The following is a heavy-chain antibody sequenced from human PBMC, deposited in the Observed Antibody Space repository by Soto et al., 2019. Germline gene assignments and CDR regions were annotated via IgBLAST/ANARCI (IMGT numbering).Heavy chain of an antibody. CDR1: GDSISAYS. V-gene: IGHV4-59*01. D-gene: IGHD5-12*01. CDR2: IHYNGNT. J-gene: IGHJ4*02. CDR3: AREGNLGRWLQPLDF. Sequence: QVQLQVSAPGLVKPSETLSLTCTVSGDSISAYSWSWVRQPPGKGLEWIGNIHYNGNTKYNPSLKSRVSXPFASSXXQFSLRLISVTAADTAKYFCAREGNLGRWLQPLDFWGQGTLVTVSS.